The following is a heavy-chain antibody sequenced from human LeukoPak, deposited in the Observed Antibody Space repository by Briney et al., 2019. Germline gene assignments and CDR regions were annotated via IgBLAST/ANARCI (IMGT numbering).Heavy chain of an antibody. V-gene: IGHV3-21*01. Sequence: GGSLRLSCAASGFTFSSYSMNWVRQAPGRGLEWVSSITSTSYIYYADSVKGRFTISRDNAKNSLYLQMNSLRAEDTAVYYCARASHYYDSSGYFYNWFDPWGQGTLVTVSS. CDR1: GFTFSSYS. J-gene: IGHJ5*02. CDR2: ITSTSYI. D-gene: IGHD3-22*01. CDR3: ARASHYYDSSGYFYNWFDP.